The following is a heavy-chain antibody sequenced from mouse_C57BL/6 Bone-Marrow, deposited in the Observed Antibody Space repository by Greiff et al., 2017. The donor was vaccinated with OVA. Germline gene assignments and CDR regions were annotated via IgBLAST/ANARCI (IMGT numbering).Heavy chain of an antibody. CDR2: INPSNGGT. D-gene: IGHD1-1*01. V-gene: IGHV1-53*01. Sequence: QVQLKQPGTELVKPGASVKLSCKASGYTFTSYWMHWVKQRPGQGLEWIGNINPSNGGTNYNEKFKSKATLTVDKSSSTAYMQLSSLTSEDSAVYYCARKNYYGSSPYAMDYWGQGTSVTVSS. J-gene: IGHJ4*01. CDR3: ARKNYYGSSPYAMDY. CDR1: GYTFTSYW.